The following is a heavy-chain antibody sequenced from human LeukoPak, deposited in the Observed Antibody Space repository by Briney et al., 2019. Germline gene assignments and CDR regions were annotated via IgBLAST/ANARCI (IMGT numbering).Heavy chain of an antibody. CDR2: ICWNRGSI. Sequence: PGRSLRLSCAASGFTFDDYAMHCVRPAPGKGLEWVSGICWNRGSIGYADSVKGRFTISRDNAKNSLYLQMNSLRAEDTALYYCAKGVPYDSKGWFDPWGQGTLVTVSS. D-gene: IGHD3-22*01. CDR3: AKGVPYDSKGWFDP. V-gene: IGHV3-9*01. CDR1: GFTFDDYA. J-gene: IGHJ5*02.